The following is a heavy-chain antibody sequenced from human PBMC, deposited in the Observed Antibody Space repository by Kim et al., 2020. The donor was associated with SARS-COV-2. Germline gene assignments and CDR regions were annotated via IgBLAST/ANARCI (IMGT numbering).Heavy chain of an antibody. CDR3: ARTPYDYGDYYFDY. Sequence: SETLSLICTVSGGSISSGGYYWSWIRQHPGKGLEWIGYIYYSGSTYYNPSLKSRVTISVDTSKNQFSLKLSSVTAADTAVYYCARTPYDYGDYYFDYWGQGTLVTVSS. CDR2: IYYSGST. V-gene: IGHV4-31*03. CDR1: GGSISSGGYY. J-gene: IGHJ4*02. D-gene: IGHD4-17*01.